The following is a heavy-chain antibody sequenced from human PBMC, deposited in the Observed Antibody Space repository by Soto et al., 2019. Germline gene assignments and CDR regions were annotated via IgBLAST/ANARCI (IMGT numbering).Heavy chain of an antibody. CDR3: ARDMVRSLEWTYMYYFDY. J-gene: IGHJ4*02. Sequence: ASVKVSCKASGYSFTTYTMHWVRQAPGQGLEWMGWINVGNGYTKYSQKFQGRVTITRDTSARTAYMDLSSLRSDDTAVYYCARDMVRSLEWTYMYYFDYWGQGTLVTVSS. V-gene: IGHV1-3*01. CDR2: INVGNGYT. D-gene: IGHD3-3*01. CDR1: GYSFTTYT.